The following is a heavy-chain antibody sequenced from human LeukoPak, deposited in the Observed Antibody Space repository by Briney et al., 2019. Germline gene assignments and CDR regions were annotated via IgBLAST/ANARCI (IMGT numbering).Heavy chain of an antibody. CDR1: GGSISSSNYY. D-gene: IGHD4-23*01. CDR3: ATYGGNSGLDY. J-gene: IGHJ4*02. Sequence: PSDTLSLTFTVAGGSISSSNYYSGWIRQPPGKGLEWIGSIYYSGSTYYNPSLKSRVTISVDTSKNQFSLKLSSVTAADTAVYYCATYGGNSGLDYWGQGTLVTVSS. V-gene: IGHV4-39*01. CDR2: IYYSGST.